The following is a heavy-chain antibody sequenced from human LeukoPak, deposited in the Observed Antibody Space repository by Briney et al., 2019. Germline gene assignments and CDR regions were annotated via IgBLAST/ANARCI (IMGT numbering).Heavy chain of an antibody. D-gene: IGHD3-3*01. CDR2: IKGDGIST. Sequence: GGSLRLSCAASGFDFSSNWMHWVRHAPGQGLVWVSRIKGDGISTNYADSVKGRFTISRDIAKNTLYLQMNSLGAEDTGVYYCAKDHYWSIDYWGRGTLDTVSS. CDR1: GFDFSSNW. CDR3: AKDHYWSIDY. J-gene: IGHJ4*02. V-gene: IGHV3-74*01.